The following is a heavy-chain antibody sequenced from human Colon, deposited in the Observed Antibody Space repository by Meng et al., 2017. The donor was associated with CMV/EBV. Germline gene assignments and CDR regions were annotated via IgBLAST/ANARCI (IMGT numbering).Heavy chain of an antibody. J-gene: IGHJ6*02. Sequence: SETLSLTCSVSGGSISNYYWSWIRQPPGKGLEWIGYTYYSGSTHYNPSLKSRVTISIDTSKKHFSLRLSSVTAADTAVYYCARDTFDRRNGMDVWGQGTSVTVSS. CDR2: TYYSGST. CDR3: ARDTFDRRNGMDV. D-gene: IGHD3-10*01. CDR1: GGSISNYY. V-gene: IGHV4-59*01.